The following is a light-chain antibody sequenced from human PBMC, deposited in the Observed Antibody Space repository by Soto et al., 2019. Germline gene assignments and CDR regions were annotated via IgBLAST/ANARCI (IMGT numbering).Light chain of an antibody. CDR3: AAWEDSLNGRV. V-gene: IGLV1-44*01. J-gene: IGLJ3*02. CDR1: SSDIGSNT. CDR2: KSN. Sequence: QSVLTQPPSASATPGQRVTISCSGSSSDIGSNTVTWYQQLPGTAPKLLIYKSNHRPSGVPDRFSGSKSGTSASLAISALQCEDEAAYYGAAWEDSLNGRVFGGGTTLTVL.